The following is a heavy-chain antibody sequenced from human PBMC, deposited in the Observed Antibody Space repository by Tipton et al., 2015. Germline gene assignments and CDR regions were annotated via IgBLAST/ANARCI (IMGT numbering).Heavy chain of an antibody. CDR3: ARGGYYDFLSGHYYGMDV. V-gene: IGHV4-61*05. J-gene: IGHJ6*02. CDR1: GGSISSSSYD. D-gene: IGHD3-3*01. Sequence: TLSLTCTVSGGSISSSSYDWGWFRQPPGKGLEWIGYIYYSGGTKYNPSLKSRVTISEDTSKTQFSLELRSVTAADTAVYYCARGGYYDFLSGHYYGMDVWGQGTTVIV. CDR2: IYYSGGT.